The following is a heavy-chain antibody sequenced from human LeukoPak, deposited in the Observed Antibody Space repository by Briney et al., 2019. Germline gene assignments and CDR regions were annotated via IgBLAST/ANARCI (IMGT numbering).Heavy chain of an antibody. Sequence: VKVSCKASGGTFSSYAISWVRQAPGQGLEWMGGIIPIFGTANYAQKFQGRVTITADESTSTAYMELSSLRSEDTAVYHCAREGYCSSTSCRNWFDPWGQGTLVTVSS. CDR1: GGTFSSYA. V-gene: IGHV1-69*01. D-gene: IGHD2-2*01. J-gene: IGHJ5*02. CDR3: AREGYCSSTSCRNWFDP. CDR2: IIPIFGTA.